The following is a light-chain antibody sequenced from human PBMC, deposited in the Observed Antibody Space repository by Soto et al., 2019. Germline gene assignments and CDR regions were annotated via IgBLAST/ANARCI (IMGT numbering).Light chain of an antibody. J-gene: IGKJ1*01. CDR3: LQDYNSPRT. V-gene: IGKV1-6*02. Sequence: AIQMTQSPSSLSASVGDRVTMTCRASQGIRKDLAWYQQKPGKAPKLLIYATSSLQSGVPSRFSGSGSGRDFTLTISSLQPEDSATYYCLQDYNSPRTFGQGTKVEIK. CDR2: ATS. CDR1: QGIRKD.